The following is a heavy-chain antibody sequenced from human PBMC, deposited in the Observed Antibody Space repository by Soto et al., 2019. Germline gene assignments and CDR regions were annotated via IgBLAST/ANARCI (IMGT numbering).Heavy chain of an antibody. J-gene: IGHJ4*02. D-gene: IGHD5-12*01. V-gene: IGHV1-46*01. Sequence: GASVKLSCKASGYTFTSYYMHWVRQAPRQGLEWMGIINPSGGSTSYAQKFQGRVTMTRDTSTSTVYMVYLQMNSLRAEDTAVYYCAKDLREMATIRPDYWGQGILVTVSS. CDR3: AKDLREMATIRPDY. CDR2: INPSGGST. CDR1: GYTFTSYY.